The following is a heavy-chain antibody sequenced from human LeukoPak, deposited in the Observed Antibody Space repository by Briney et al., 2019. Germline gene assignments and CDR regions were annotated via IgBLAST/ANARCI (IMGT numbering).Heavy chain of an antibody. D-gene: IGHD3-22*01. Sequence: ASVKVPCKASGYTFTGYYMHWVRQAPGQGLEWMGRINPNSGGTNYAQKFQGRVTMTRDTSISTAYMELSRLRSDDTAVYYCAREGYYDSSGYPDYWGQGTLVTVSS. V-gene: IGHV1-2*06. CDR2: INPNSGGT. CDR1: GYTFTGYY. J-gene: IGHJ4*02. CDR3: AREGYYDSSGYPDY.